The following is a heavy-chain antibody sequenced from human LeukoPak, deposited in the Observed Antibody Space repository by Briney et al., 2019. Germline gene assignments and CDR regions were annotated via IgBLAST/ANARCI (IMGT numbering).Heavy chain of an antibody. Sequence: GGSLRLSCAASGFTFSTYAMSWVRQAPGKGLEWVSAISGSGGGGSTYYADSVKGRFTISRDNSKNTMHLQMNSLIAEDTAIYYCAKDRGYIYVYGFWGQGTLVTVSS. J-gene: IGHJ4*02. V-gene: IGHV3-23*01. D-gene: IGHD3-16*01. CDR1: GFTFSTYA. CDR2: ISGSGGGGST. CDR3: AKDRGYIYVYGF.